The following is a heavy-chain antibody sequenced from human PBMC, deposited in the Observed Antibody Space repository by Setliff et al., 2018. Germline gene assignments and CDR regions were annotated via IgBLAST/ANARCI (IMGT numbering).Heavy chain of an antibody. J-gene: IGHJ4*02. CDR1: GYTFVGYY. CDR3: AREPYDYIWGSYRSPYFDH. V-gene: IGHV1-2*02. D-gene: IGHD3-16*02. CDR2: INPKTGGT. Sequence: ASVKVSCKASGYTFVGYYLHWVRQAPGQGLEWMGWINPKTGGTNYAQKFQGRVTMTRDASINTAFMHLSSLKSDDMAVYYCAREPYDYIWGSYRSPYFDHWGQGALVTVSS.